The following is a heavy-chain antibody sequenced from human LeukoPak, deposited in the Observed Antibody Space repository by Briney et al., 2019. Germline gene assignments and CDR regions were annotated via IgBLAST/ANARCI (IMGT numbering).Heavy chain of an antibody. D-gene: IGHD2-15*01. V-gene: IGHV3-48*01. CDR2: ISSSSSTI. CDR3: ARDIVVAIDY. Sequence: GGSLRLSCAASGFTSSNAWMNWVRQAPGKGLEWVSYISSSSSTIYYADSVKGRFTISRDNAKNSLYLQMNSLRAEDTAVYYCARDIVVAIDYWGQGTLVTVSS. J-gene: IGHJ4*02. CDR1: GFTSSNAW.